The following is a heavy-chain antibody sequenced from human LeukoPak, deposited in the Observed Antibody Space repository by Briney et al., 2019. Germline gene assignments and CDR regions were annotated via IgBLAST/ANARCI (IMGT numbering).Heavy chain of an antibody. J-gene: IGHJ4*02. CDR2: IWYDGSNQ. V-gene: IGHV3-33*01. CDR1: GFPFSGSG. D-gene: IGHD6-13*01. Sequence: GSALRLSCAASGFPFSGSGMHWVRQAPGKGLEWVAIIWYDGSNQYYADSVKGRFTISRDNSKNTVDLQMNSLRAEDTAVYYCARDLGSSRVDYYFDYWGQGTLVTVSS. CDR3: ARDLGSSRVDYYFDY.